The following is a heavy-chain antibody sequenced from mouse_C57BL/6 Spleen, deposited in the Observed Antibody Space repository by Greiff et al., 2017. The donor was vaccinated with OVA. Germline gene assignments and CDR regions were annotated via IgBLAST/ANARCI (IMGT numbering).Heavy chain of an antibody. CDR3: AILITTVVATRDY. D-gene: IGHD1-1*01. CDR1: GFSLTSYG. Sequence: QVQLQQSGPGLVQPSQSLSITCTVSGFSLTSYGVHWVRQSPGKGLEWLGVIWRGGSTDYNAAFMSRLSITKDNSKSQVFFKMNSLQADDTAIYYWAILITTVVATRDYWGQGTTLTVSS. CDR2: IWRGGST. J-gene: IGHJ2*01. V-gene: IGHV2-5*01.